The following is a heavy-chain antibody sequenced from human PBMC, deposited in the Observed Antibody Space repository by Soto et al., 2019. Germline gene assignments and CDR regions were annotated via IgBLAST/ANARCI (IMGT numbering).Heavy chain of an antibody. CDR3: ARGGYSRSARRPHYYDVMDV. CDR1: GGTFSSYA. CDR2: IIPIFGTA. V-gene: IGHV1-69*06. J-gene: IGHJ6*02. D-gene: IGHD6-6*01. Sequence: QVQLVQSGAEVKKPGSSVKVSCKASGGTFSSYAISWVRQAPGQGLEWMGGIIPIFGTANYAQKFQGRVTIIAEKSTSTAYMELSSLRSEDTAVYYLARGGYSRSARRPHYYDVMDVGGQGNTVTVS.